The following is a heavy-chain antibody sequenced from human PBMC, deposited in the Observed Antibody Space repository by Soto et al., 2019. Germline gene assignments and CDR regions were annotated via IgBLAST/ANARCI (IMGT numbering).Heavy chain of an antibody. J-gene: IGHJ6*02. Sequence: QITLKESGPTLVKPTQTLTLTCTFSGFSLTTTGVGVGWIRQPPGKALEWLALIYWDDDKRYSPSLISRLTITKDTSKNQLVLTMTNMDPVDTATYYCAHMSPKGMDVWGQGTTVTVSS. CDR3: AHMSPKGMDV. CDR1: GFSLTTTGVG. V-gene: IGHV2-5*02. CDR2: IYWDDDK.